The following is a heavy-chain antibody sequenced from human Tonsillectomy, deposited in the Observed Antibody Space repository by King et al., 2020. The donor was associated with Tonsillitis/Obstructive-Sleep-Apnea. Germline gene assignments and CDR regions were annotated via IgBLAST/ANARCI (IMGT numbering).Heavy chain of an antibody. CDR1: GGSVSSGGYY. V-gene: IGHV4-61*08. Sequence: QLQESGPGLVKPSETLSLTCTVSGGSVSSGGYYWSWIRQPPGKGLEWMGDIYYSGSTNYNPSLKSRATISVDTSKNQFSLKLTSVTAADTAMYYCARTISSASRVFDYWGQGTLVTVSS. J-gene: IGHJ4*02. D-gene: IGHD6-6*01. CDR2: IYYSGST. CDR3: ARTISSASRVFDY.